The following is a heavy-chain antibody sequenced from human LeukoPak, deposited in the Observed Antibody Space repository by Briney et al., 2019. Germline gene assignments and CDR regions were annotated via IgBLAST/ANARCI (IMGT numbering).Heavy chain of an antibody. CDR1: GYTFTGYY. CDR3: ARVRDGYNDAYDI. D-gene: IGHD5-24*01. Sequence: AASVKVSCKASGYTFTGYYMHWVRQAPGQGLEWMGIINPSGGNTNYAQKFQGRVTMTRDTSTSTVYMELSSLKSEDTAVYYCARVRDGYNDAYDIWGQGTMVTVSS. V-gene: IGHV1-46*01. CDR2: INPSGGNT. J-gene: IGHJ3*02.